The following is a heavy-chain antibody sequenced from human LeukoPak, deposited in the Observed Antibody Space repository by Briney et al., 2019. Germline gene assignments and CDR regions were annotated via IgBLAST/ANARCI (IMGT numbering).Heavy chain of an antibody. J-gene: IGHJ6*02. CDR1: GYTFSNYG. D-gene: IGHD3-16*01. V-gene: IGHV1-18*01. CDR2: ISAYNGNT. CDR3: AREIRSSIYYYGMDV. Sequence: ASVKVSCKASGYTFSNYGISWARQAPGQGLEWMGWISAYNGNTNYAQKLQGRVTITTDTSTSTAYMELRSLRSDDTAVYYCAREIRSSIYYYGMDVWGQGTTVTVSS.